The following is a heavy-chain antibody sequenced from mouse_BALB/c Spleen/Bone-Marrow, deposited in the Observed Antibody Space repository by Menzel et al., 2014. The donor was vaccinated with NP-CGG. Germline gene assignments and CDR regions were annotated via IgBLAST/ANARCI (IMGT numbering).Heavy chain of an antibody. Sequence: VQLQQSGPGLVQPSQRLSITCTVSGFSLTSYGVHWVRQSPGKGLEWLGVIWSGGSTDYNAAFISRLSISKDNSKSQVFFKMNSLQANDTAIYYCATPGTYYFDYWGQGTTLTVSS. V-gene: IGHV2-2*02. CDR1: GFSLTSYG. D-gene: IGHD3-3*01. J-gene: IGHJ2*01. CDR3: ATPGTYYFDY. CDR2: IWSGGST.